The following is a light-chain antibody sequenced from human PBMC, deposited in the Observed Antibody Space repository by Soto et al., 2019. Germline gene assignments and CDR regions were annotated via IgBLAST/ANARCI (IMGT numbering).Light chain of an antibody. CDR1: QSVTSSY. J-gene: IGKJ1*01. V-gene: IGKV3-20*01. Sequence: EIVLTQSRSSLFLSPGERAILSYRASQSVTSSYLAWYQQTPGQAPRLLIYGASSRATGIPDRLSGSGSGTDVTLTISRLEPEDFAVYYCQHYGSSPGTFGQGTKVEIK. CDR3: QHYGSSPGT. CDR2: GAS.